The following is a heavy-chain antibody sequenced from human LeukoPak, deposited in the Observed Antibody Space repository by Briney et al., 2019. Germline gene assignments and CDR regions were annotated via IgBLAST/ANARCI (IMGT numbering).Heavy chain of an antibody. CDR2: ISAYNGNT. CDR3: ARDPGYGSGSLDY. Sequence: ASVKVSCKASGYTFTSYGISWVRQAPGQGLEWMGWISAYNGNTNYAQKLQGRVTMTTDKSTSIAYMELRRLRSDDTAVYYCARDPGYGSGSLDYWGQGTLVTVSS. J-gene: IGHJ4*02. CDR1: GYTFTSYG. D-gene: IGHD3-10*01. V-gene: IGHV1-18*01.